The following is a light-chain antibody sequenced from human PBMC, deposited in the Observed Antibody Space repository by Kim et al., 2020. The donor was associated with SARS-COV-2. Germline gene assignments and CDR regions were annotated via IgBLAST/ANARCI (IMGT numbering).Light chain of an antibody. V-gene: IGKV3-15*01. CDR1: QSVRSN. J-gene: IGKJ2*03. Sequence: PGERVTLSCRAGQSVRSNLAWYQQTPGQAPRPLIYGASTRATGIPARFSGSGSGTEFTLTISSLQSEDFALYYCQQYNNWPGYSFGQGTKLEI. CDR2: GAS. CDR3: QQYNNWPGYS.